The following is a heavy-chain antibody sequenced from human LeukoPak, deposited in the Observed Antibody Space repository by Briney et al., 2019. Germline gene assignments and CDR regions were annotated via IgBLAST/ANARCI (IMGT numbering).Heavy chain of an antibody. CDR1: GFTVGNNY. V-gene: IGHV3-66*02. Sequence: GGSLRLSCAASGFTVGNNYMAWVRQVPGKGLEWVSFIYSGGSTYYADSVKGRFTISRDNSKNTLYLQMNSLRAEDTAVYYCAKILSGAYSSSSGFDYWGQGTLVTVSS. CDR2: IYSGGST. D-gene: IGHD6-6*01. CDR3: AKILSGAYSSSSGFDY. J-gene: IGHJ4*02.